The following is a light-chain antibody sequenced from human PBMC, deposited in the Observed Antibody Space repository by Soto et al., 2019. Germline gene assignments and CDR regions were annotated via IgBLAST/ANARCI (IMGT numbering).Light chain of an antibody. CDR3: AAWDDSLSGPV. V-gene: IGLV1-40*01. CDR2: GYN. J-gene: IGLJ2*01. Sequence: QSALTQPPSVSGAPGQRVTISCTGSSSNIGAGYDVHWYQQLPGTAPKLLIYGYNNRPSGVPDRFSGSKSGTSASLAITGLQAEDEANYYCAAWDDSLSGPVFGGGTQLTVL. CDR1: SSNIGAGYD.